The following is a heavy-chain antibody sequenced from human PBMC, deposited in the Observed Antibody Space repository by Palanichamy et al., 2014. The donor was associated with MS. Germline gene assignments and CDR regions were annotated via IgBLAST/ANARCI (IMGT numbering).Heavy chain of an antibody. CDR2: TSGSGGST. Sequence: EVQLLESGGGLVQPGGSLRLSCAASGFTFSSYAMSWVRQAPGKGLEWVSATSGSGGSTYYADSVKGRFTISRDNSKNTLYLQMNSLRAEDTAVYYCAKDLFHDYGDFSLGLTFDYWGQGTLVTVSS. J-gene: IGHJ4*02. V-gene: IGHV3-23*01. CDR1: GFTFSSYA. CDR3: AKDLFHDYGDFSLGLTFDY. D-gene: IGHD4-17*01.